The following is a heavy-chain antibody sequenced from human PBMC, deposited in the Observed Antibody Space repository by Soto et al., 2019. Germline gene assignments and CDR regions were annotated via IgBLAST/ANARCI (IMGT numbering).Heavy chain of an antibody. V-gene: IGHV3-7*01. CDR2: IKQDGSEK. Sequence: WWSLRLSCSASGFTFSDSWMDWVRQAPGKGPEWVANIKQDGSEKNYVDSVKGRFIISRDNAKNSLYLQMNSLRAEDTAVYYCASLGRHGWGQGTTVTVSS. CDR3: ASLGRHG. CDR1: GFTFSDSW. D-gene: IGHD3-16*01. J-gene: IGHJ6*02.